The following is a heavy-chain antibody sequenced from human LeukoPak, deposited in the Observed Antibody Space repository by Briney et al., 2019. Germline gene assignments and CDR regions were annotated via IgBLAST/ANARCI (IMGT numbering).Heavy chain of an antibody. Sequence: SETLSLTCTVSGGSISIYYWSWIRQPAGKGLEWIGRIYTSGTTHYNPSLKSRVTMSVDTSKNQFSLKLSSVTAADTAVYYCAVTYYYGSGSSSPEFDYWGQGTLVTVSS. CDR2: IYTSGTT. CDR1: GGSISIYY. D-gene: IGHD3-10*01. J-gene: IGHJ4*02. V-gene: IGHV4-4*07. CDR3: AVTYYYGSGSSSPEFDY.